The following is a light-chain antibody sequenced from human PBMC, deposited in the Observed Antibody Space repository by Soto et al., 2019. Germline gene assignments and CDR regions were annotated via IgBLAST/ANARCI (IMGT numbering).Light chain of an antibody. J-gene: IGKJ1*01. CDR1: QSIGTY. Sequence: DIQVTQSPSSLSASVGDRVTITCRASQSIGTYLNWYHQKPGKAPQLLIYGASTLQSGVPSRFSASPSGTHFPPTLSSLQPEDFRTYSCQQSYSTPTVAQGTKVDIK. CDR2: GAS. V-gene: IGKV1-39*01. CDR3: QQSYSTPT.